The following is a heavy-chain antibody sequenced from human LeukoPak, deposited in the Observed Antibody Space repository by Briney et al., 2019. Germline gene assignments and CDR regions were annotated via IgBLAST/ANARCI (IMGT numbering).Heavy chain of an antibody. D-gene: IGHD2-2*01. Sequence: SETLSLTCTVSGGSISSYYWSWIRQPAGKGLEWIGCIYTSGSTNYNPSLKSRVTMSVDTSKNQFSLKLSSVTAADTAVYYCAREPRYCSSTSCYEGEWFDPWGQGTLVTVSS. CDR1: GGSISSYY. CDR2: IYTSGST. V-gene: IGHV4-4*07. J-gene: IGHJ5*02. CDR3: AREPRYCSSTSCYEGEWFDP.